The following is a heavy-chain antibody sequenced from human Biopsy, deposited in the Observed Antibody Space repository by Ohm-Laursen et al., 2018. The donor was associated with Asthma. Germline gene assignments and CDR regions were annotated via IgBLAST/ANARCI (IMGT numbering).Heavy chain of an antibody. CDR1: GFSFSNFA. Sequence: SLRLSCTASGFSFSNFAVHWVRQAPGKGLEWVGVISKDASTQDYADSVKGRFTISRDNSKNTLYLQMNSLRAEDTAVYYCAKERYYDFWSGYPIWGQGTMVTVSS. V-gene: IGHV3-30*18. D-gene: IGHD3-3*01. CDR3: AKERYYDFWSGYPI. J-gene: IGHJ3*02. CDR2: ISKDASTQ.